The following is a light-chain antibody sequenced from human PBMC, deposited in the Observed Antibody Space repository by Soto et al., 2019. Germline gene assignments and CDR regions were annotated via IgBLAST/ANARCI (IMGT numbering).Light chain of an antibody. J-gene: IGLJ1*01. CDR2: DVS. Sequence: QSALTQPASLSGSPGQSITISCTGTSSDVGGYNYVSWYQQHPGKAPKLMIYDVSNRPSGVSNRFSGSKSGNTASLTISGLQAEDEADYDCNSDRASSTTHYVFGTGTKLTVL. V-gene: IGLV2-14*03. CDR1: SSDVGGYNY. CDR3: NSDRASSTTHYV.